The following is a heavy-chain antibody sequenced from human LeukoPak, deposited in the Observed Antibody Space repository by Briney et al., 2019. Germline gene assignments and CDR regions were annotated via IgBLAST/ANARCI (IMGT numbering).Heavy chain of an antibody. CDR1: GFTFSSYA. CDR2: ISYDGSNK. Sequence: GRSLRLSCAASGFTFSSYAMHWVRQAPGKGLEWVAVISYDGSNKYYADSVKGRFTISRDNSKNTLYLQMNSLRAEDTAVYYCARESSGCPFDYWGQGTLVTVSS. CDR3: ARESSGCPFDY. J-gene: IGHJ4*02. D-gene: IGHD6-19*01. V-gene: IGHV3-30-3*01.